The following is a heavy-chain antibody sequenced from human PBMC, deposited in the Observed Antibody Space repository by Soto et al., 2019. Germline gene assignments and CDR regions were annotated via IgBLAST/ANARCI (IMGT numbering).Heavy chain of an antibody. CDR3: ARAGTYYSHYDGSGSSIYYYGMDV. CDR1: GGTFSSYA. Sequence: GASVKVSCKASGGTFSSYAISWVRQAPGQGLEWMGGIIPIFGTANYAQKFQGRVTITADESTSTAYMELSSLRSEDTAVYYCARAGTYYSHYDGSGSSIYYYGMDVWGQGTSVTVSS. D-gene: IGHD3-10*01. J-gene: IGHJ6*02. V-gene: IGHV1-69*13. CDR2: IIPIFGTA.